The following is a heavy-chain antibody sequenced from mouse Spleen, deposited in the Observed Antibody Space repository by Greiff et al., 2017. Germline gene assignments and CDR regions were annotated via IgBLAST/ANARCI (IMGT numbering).Heavy chain of an antibody. CDR1: GYAFSSYW. V-gene: IGHV1-80*01. CDR3: ARSPAYYRPEGFDY. Sequence: QVQLKQSGAELVRPGSSVKISCKASGYAFSSYWMNWVKQRPGQGLEWIGQIYPGDGDTNYNGKFKGKATLTADKSSSTAYMQLSSLTSEDSAVYFCARSPAYYRPEGFDYWGQGTTLTVSS. CDR2: IYPGDGDT. D-gene: IGHD2-12*01. J-gene: IGHJ2*01.